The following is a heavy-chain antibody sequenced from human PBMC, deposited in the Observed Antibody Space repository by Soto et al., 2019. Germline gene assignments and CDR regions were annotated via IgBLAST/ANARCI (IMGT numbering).Heavy chain of an antibody. D-gene: IGHD3-3*01. Sequence: ASVKVSCKASGYTFTSYAMNWVRQAPGQGLEWMGWINTNTGNPTYAQGSTGRFVFSLDTSVSTAYLQICSLKAEDTAVYYCARGLSWEYYDFWSGYDPAAFDIWGQGTMVTV. CDR3: ARGLSWEYYDFWSGYDPAAFDI. CDR2: INTNTGNP. J-gene: IGHJ3*02. CDR1: GYTFTSYA. V-gene: IGHV7-4-1*01.